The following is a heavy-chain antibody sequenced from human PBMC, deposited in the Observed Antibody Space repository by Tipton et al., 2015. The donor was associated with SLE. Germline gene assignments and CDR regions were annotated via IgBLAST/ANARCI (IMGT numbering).Heavy chain of an antibody. V-gene: IGHV4-39*07. J-gene: IGHJ6*03. Sequence: TLSLTCTVSGGSIRSSRHFWGWIRQPPGKGLEWIGVLYYSGNTYYNPSLKSPVTLSIDTSKNQFSLKLSSVTAADTAVYYCARAGAGYYYYSYMDVWGKGTTLTVSS. CDR1: GGSIRSSRHF. CDR3: ARAGAGYYYYSYMDV. CDR2: LYYSGNT.